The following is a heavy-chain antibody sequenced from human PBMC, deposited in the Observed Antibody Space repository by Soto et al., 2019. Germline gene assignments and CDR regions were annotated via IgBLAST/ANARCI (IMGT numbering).Heavy chain of an antibody. CDR3: ARDSSPTYYYDSSGDSFDY. CDR2: IIPILGIA. J-gene: IGHJ4*02. V-gene: IGHV1-69*10. CDR1: GGTFSSYA. D-gene: IGHD3-22*01. Sequence: ASVKVSCKASGGTFSSYAISWVRQAPGQGLEWMGGIIPILGIANYAQKFQGRVTITADKSTSTAYMELSSLRSEDTDVYYCARDSSPTYYYDSSGDSFDYWGQGTLVTVSS.